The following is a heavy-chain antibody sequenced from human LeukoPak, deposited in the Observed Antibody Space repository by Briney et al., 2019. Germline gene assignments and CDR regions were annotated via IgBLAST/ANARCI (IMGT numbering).Heavy chain of an antibody. CDR2: ISYDASNK. CDR1: GFTFSTYG. Sequence: GGSLRLSCAASGFTFSTYGMHWVRQAPGKGLEWVAVISYDASNKNYADSVKGRFTISRDYSKNTVYLQMNSLRADDTAVYFCAKGVRGYTIGYYFDYWGQGTLVTVSS. CDR3: AKGVRGYTIGYYFDY. D-gene: IGHD5-18*01. J-gene: IGHJ4*02. V-gene: IGHV3-30*18.